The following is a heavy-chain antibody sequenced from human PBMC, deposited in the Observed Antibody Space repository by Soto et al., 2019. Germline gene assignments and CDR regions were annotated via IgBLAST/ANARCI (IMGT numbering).Heavy chain of an antibody. CDR3: ARGPFYYDFWSGYPRGDYYGMDV. D-gene: IGHD3-3*01. CDR2: INHSGST. CDR1: GGSFSGYY. Sequence: QVQLQQWGAGLLKPSETLSLTCAVYGGSFSGYYWSWIRQPPGKGLEWIGEINHSGSTNYNPSLKSRVTISVDTSKNQFSLKLSSVTAADTAVYYCARGPFYYDFWSGYPRGDYYGMDVWGQGTTVTVSS. V-gene: IGHV4-34*01. J-gene: IGHJ6*02.